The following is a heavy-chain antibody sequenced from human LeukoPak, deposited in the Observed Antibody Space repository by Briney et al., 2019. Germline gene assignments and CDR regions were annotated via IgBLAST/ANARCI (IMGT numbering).Heavy chain of an antibody. Sequence: PGGSLRLSCSASGFTFSTYWMVWVRQAPGKGLLWVSHIDSDGSRTGYADPVKGRFTMSRDNAKNTLYLQMNSLRAEDTAVYSCARAAYSSSPDYWGQGTLVTVSS. J-gene: IGHJ4*02. CDR2: IDSDGSRT. CDR3: ARAAYSSSPDY. CDR1: GFTFSTYW. V-gene: IGHV3-74*01. D-gene: IGHD6-6*01.